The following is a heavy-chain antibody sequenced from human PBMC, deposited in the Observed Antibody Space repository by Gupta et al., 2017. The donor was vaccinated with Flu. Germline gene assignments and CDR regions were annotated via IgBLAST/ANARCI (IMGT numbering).Heavy chain of an antibody. Sequence: QITLKESGPALVKPTQTLTLTCSFSGFSLNTKGVGVGWIRQPPGKALEWLAIIYWNDDKRYSPSLERRLTITKDTSNNQVVLTLTNVDPVDTATYYCARHGHYYDFGQKDLEDFFDFWGQGTLVAVSS. CDR3: ARHGHYYDFGQKDLEDFFDF. J-gene: IGHJ4*02. CDR1: GFSLNTKGVG. V-gene: IGHV2-5*01. CDR2: IYWNDDK. D-gene: IGHD3-22*01.